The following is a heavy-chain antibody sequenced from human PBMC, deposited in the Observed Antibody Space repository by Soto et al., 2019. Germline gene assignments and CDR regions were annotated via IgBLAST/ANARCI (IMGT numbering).Heavy chain of an antibody. D-gene: IGHD1-26*01. V-gene: IGHV1-2*02. CDR2: INPKSGGT. J-gene: IGHJ4*02. Sequence: ASVKVSCKAPGYPFTVYYMHWVRQAPGQGLEWMGWINPKSGGTMYPQKFQGRVTMTWDTSISTAYMALTRLRSDDTAVYYCARDLAKGGGSAGFDYWGQGTQVTVS. CDR1: GYPFTVYY. CDR3: ARDLAKGGGSAGFDY.